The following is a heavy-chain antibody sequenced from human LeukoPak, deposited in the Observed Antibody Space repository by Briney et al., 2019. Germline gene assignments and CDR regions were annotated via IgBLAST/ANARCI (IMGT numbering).Heavy chain of an antibody. CDR2: MNPNSGNT. CDR3: ARGDGHDNGMDV. CDR1: GGTFSSYA. D-gene: IGHD6-6*01. Sequence: ASVKVSCKASGGTFSSYAINWVRQATGQGLEWMGWMNPNSGNTGYAQKFQGRVTMTRNTSISTAYMELSSLRSEDTAVYYCARGDGHDNGMDVWGQGTTVTVSS. J-gene: IGHJ6*02. V-gene: IGHV1-8*02.